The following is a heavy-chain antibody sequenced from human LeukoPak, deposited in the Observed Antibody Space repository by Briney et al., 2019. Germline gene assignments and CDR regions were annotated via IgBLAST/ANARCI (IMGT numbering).Heavy chain of an antibody. CDR2: IYDSGST. V-gene: IGHV4-31*03. CDR1: GGSISSGGYY. J-gene: IGHJ3*01. D-gene: IGHD6-19*01. Sequence: SQTLSLTCTVSGGSISSGGYYWSWIRQHPGKGLEWIGYIYDSGSTYYNPSLKSRVTMSVDTSKNQFSLILSSVTAVDTAVYYCARSIAVAGMSAFDVWGQGTMVTVSS. CDR3: ARSIAVAGMSAFDV.